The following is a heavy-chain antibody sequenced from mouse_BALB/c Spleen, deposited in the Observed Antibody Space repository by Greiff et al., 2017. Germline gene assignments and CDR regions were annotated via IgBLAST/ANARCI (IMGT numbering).Heavy chain of an antibody. D-gene: IGHD2-2*01. J-gene: IGHJ2*01. Sequence: EVQLQQSGAELVRSGASVKLSCTASGFNIKDYYMHWVKQRPEQGLEWIGWIDPENGDTEYAPKFQGKATMTADTSSTTAYLQLSSLTSEDTAVYYRNAAGGYHYFDYWGQGTTLTVSS. CDR3: NAAGGYHYFDY. CDR2: IDPENGDT. CDR1: GFNIKDYY. V-gene: IGHV14-4*02.